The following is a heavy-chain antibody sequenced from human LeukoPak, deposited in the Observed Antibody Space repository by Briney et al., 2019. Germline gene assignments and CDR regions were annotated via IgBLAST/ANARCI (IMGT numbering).Heavy chain of an antibody. V-gene: IGHV3-21*01. J-gene: IGHJ5*02. CDR1: GFTFSSYS. CDR3: ARERRGMFDP. Sequence: PGGSLRLSCAASGFTFSSYSMNWVGQAPGKGLEWVSSISSSSSYIYYADSVKGRFTISRDNAKNSLYLQMNSLRAEDTAVYYCARERRGMFDPWGQGTLVTVSS. CDR2: ISSSSSYI. D-gene: IGHD6-13*01.